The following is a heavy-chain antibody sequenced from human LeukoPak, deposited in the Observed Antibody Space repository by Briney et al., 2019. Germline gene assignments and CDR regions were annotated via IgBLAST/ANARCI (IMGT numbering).Heavy chain of an antibody. Sequence: SGTPSLTCTVSGGSISSYYWSWIRQPPGKGLEWIGYIYYSGSTNYNPSLKSRVTISVDTSKNQFSLKLSSVTAADTAVYYCARVRSGGSSFPWFDPWGQGTLVTVSS. D-gene: IGHD6-13*01. J-gene: IGHJ5*02. CDR1: GGSISSYY. CDR3: ARVRSGGSSFPWFDP. CDR2: IYYSGST. V-gene: IGHV4-59*12.